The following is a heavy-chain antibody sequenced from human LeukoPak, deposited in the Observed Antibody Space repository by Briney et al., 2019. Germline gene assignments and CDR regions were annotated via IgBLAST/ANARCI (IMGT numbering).Heavy chain of an antibody. V-gene: IGHV4-39*01. Sequence: SETLSLTCTVSGGSISSSSYYWGWIRQPPGKGLEWIGSIYYSGSTFYNPSLKSRVTISVDTSKNQFSLKLSSVTAADTAVYYCARVQIVAAIVDYWGQGTLVTVSS. CDR3: ARVQIVAAIVDY. CDR2: IYYSGST. CDR1: GGSISSSSYY. J-gene: IGHJ4*02. D-gene: IGHD2-15*01.